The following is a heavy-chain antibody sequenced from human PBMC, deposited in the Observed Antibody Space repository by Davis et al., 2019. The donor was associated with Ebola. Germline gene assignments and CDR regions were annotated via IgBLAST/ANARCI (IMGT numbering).Heavy chain of an antibody. V-gene: IGHV5-51*01. CDR2: IYIGDSDT. Sequence: GESLKISCKDSGNSFTSHWIGWVRQMPGKGLEWMAIIYIGDSDTRYSPSFRGQVTISADKSIRTAFLQWSSLKASDTAMYYCASLRRTISGLDDAFDIWGQGTMVTVSS. D-gene: IGHD2-15*01. J-gene: IGHJ3*02. CDR3: ASLRRTISGLDDAFDI. CDR1: GNSFTSHW.